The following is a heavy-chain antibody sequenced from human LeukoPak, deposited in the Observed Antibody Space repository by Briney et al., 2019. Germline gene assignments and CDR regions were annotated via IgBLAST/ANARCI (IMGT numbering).Heavy chain of an antibody. J-gene: IGHJ5*02. CDR3: AREKIPALVFDP. V-gene: IGHV3-48*03. D-gene: IGHD6-13*01. CDR2: ISGSSVNI. CDR1: GFLFSSYE. Sequence: PGGSLRLSCAASGFLFSSYEMHWLPKAPGKGLEWVAHISGSSVNILYSDSVKGRFSVSRDNANSVLYLQKNSLRVEDTAVYYCAREKIPALVFDPGSQGSLVAV.